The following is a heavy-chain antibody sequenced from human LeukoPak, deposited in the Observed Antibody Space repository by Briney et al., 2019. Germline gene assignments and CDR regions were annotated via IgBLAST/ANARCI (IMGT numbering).Heavy chain of an antibody. Sequence: SGPTLAKPTHTLTLTFTFSGFSLSTSGVGVGWIRQPPGKALEWLALIYWDDDKRYSPSLKSRLTITKDTSRNQVVLTMTNMDPVDTATYYCAHRRGYDILTGPSMQFDYWGQGTLVTLSS. CDR2: IYWDDDK. CDR3: AHRRGYDILTGPSMQFDY. J-gene: IGHJ4*02. D-gene: IGHD3-9*01. CDR1: GFSLSTSGVG. V-gene: IGHV2-5*02.